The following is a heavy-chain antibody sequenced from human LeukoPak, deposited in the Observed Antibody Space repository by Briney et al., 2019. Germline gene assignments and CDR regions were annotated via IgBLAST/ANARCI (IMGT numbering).Heavy chain of an antibody. V-gene: IGHV3-21*01. J-gene: IGHJ3*02. CDR1: GFTFSSYS. D-gene: IGHD3-22*01. CDR2: IGRSSSYI. CDR3: ARAGYDSSDYYDAFDM. Sequence: GGSLRLSCAASGFTFSSYSMNWVRHAPGKGLEWVSSIGRSSSYIYYADSVKGRFTISRDNAKNSLYLQMNSLRAEDTAVYYCARAGYDSSDYYDAFDMWGQGTMVTVSS.